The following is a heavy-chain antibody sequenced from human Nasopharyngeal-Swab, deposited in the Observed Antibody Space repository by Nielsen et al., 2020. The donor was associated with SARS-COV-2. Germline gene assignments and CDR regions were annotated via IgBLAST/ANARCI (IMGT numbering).Heavy chain of an antibody. V-gene: IGHV3-11*04. CDR3: ARDRANWDFDY. D-gene: IGHD7-27*01. J-gene: IGHJ4*02. Sequence: GESLKISCAASGFTFSDYYMSWIRQAPGKGLEYISYISGSGGTIYYGDSMKGRFTISRDNAKNSLYLQMNNLRAEDTAVYYCARDRANWDFDYWGQGTLVTVSS. CDR1: GFTFSDYY. CDR2: ISGSGGTI.